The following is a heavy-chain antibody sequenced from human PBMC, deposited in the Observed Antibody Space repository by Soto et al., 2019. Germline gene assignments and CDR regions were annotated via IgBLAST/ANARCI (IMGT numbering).Heavy chain of an antibody. CDR3: SGGSYLVAATVYYYYGMDV. V-gene: IGHV1-69*01. D-gene: IGHD2-15*01. Sequence: SVKVSCKASGGTFSSYAISWVRQAPGQGLDWLGGFIPIFGTANYAQKFQGRVTITADDSTSTAYMELSSLSFEDTAVYFCSGGSYLVAATVYYYYGMDVWGQGTTVTVSS. J-gene: IGHJ6*02. CDR1: GGTFSSYA. CDR2: FIPIFGTA.